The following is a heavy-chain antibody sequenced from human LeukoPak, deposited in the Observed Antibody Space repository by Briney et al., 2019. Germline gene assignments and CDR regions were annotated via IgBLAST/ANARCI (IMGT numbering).Heavy chain of an antibody. D-gene: IGHD6-19*01. Sequence: GGSLRLSCSASGFTFSSYAMHWVRQAPGKGLEYVSAIRSNGGSTYYADSVKGRFTISRDNSKNTLYLQMSSLRAEDTAVYYCAPVAGSRGDWFDPWGQGTLVTVSS. V-gene: IGHV3-64D*06. CDR3: APVAGSRGDWFDP. J-gene: IGHJ5*02. CDR2: IRSNGGST. CDR1: GFTFSSYA.